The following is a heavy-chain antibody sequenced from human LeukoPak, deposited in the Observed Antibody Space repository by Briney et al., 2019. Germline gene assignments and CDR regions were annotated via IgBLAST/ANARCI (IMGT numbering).Heavy chain of an antibody. CDR1: GFTFSTYG. D-gene: IGHD4-17*01. CDR2: IRYDGSSK. CDR3: AKTIGYGDYGGMGDY. J-gene: IGHJ4*02. V-gene: IGHV3-30*02. Sequence: GGSLRLSCAASGFTFSTYGMHWVRKAPGKGLDWVAFIRYDGSSKYHADSVKGRFTISRDNSRNMLYLQMNSLRAEDTAVYYCAKTIGYGDYGGMGDYWGQGTLVTVSS.